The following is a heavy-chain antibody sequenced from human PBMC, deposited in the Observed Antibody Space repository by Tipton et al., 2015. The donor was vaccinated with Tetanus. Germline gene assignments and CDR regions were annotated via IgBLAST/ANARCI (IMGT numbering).Heavy chain of an antibody. J-gene: IGHJ4*02. CDR1: GYSFTSYW. CDR2: IDPSDSYT. Sequence: VQLVQSGAEVKKPGESLRISCKGSGYSFTSYWISWVRQMPGKGLEWMGRIDPSDSYTNYSPSFQGHVTISADKSISTAYLQWSSLKASDTAMYYCARLMSPNTAMVTEFDYWGQGTLVTVSS. D-gene: IGHD5-18*01. V-gene: IGHV5-10-1*01. CDR3: ARLMSPNTAMVTEFDY.